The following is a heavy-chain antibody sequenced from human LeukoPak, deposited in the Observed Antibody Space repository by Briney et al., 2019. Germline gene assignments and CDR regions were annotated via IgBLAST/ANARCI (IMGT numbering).Heavy chain of an antibody. V-gene: IGHV1-2*02. D-gene: IGHD6-13*01. CDR1: GYTFTGYY. CDR3: ATRGLSSWAFDY. CDR2: INPNSGGT. Sequence: ASVKVSCKASGYTFTGYYMHWVRQAPGQGLEWMGWINPNSGGTNYAQKFQGRVTMTRDTSISTAYMELSSLRSEDTAVYYCATRGLSSWAFDYWGQGTLVTVSS. J-gene: IGHJ4*02.